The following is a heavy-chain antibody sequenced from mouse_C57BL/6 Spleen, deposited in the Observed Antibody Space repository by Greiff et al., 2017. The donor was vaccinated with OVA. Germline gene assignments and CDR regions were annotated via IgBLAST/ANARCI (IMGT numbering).Heavy chain of an antibody. V-gene: IGHV1-15*01. CDR1: GYTFTDYE. CDR3: TIIYYGNSGGY. Sequence: VQLQQSGAELVRPGASVTLSCKASGYTFTDYEMHWVKQTPVHGLEWIGAIDPETGGTAYNQKFKGKAILTADKSSSTAYMELRSLTSEDSAVYYCTIIYYGNSGGYWGQGTTLTVSS. J-gene: IGHJ2*01. CDR2: IDPETGGT. D-gene: IGHD2-1*01.